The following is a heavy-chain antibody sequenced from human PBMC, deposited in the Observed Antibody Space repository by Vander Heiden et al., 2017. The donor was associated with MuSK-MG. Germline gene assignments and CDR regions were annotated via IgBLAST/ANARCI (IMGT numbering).Heavy chain of an antibody. CDR2: ISNSATNT. CDR1: GFTFSSYE. D-gene: IGHD6-19*01. J-gene: IGHJ4*02. V-gene: IGHV3-48*03. Sequence: EVQLVESGGGLVQPGGSLRLSCAASGFTFSSYEMTWVRQAPGKGLEWISYISNSATNTYYADSVKGRFTIPRDNAKKSLYLQMNSLRAEDTAVYYCARGPSVTYYSDYWGQGALVTVSS. CDR3: ARGPSVTYYSDY.